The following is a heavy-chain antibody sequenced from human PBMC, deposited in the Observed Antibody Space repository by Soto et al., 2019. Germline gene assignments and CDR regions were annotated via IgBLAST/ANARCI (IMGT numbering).Heavy chain of an antibody. CDR2: ISGSGGST. D-gene: IGHD3-16*01. J-gene: IGHJ3*02. CDR3: AKDRGADYDYIWGSHAFDI. CDR1: GFTFSSYA. V-gene: IGHV3-23*01. Sequence: GGSLRLSCAASGFTFSSYAMSWVRQAPGKGLEWVSAISGSGGSTYYADSVKGRFTISRDNSKNTLYLQMNSLRAEDTAVYYCAKDRGADYDYIWGSHAFDIWGQGTMVTVSS.